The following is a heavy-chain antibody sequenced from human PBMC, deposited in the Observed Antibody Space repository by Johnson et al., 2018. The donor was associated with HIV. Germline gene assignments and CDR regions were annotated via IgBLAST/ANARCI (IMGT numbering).Heavy chain of an antibody. Sequence: VQLVESGGGLVQPGGSLRLSCAASGFTFSSYAMHWVRQAPGKGLEWVAVISYDGSNKYQADSVKVRFTISKDNSKNTLYLQMNSLRAEDTAVYYCARDQRGDIIPTTYDAFDIWGQGTMVTVSS. CDR3: ARDQRGDIIPTTYDAFDI. J-gene: IGHJ3*02. CDR2: ISYDGSNK. CDR1: GFTFSSYA. D-gene: IGHD5-12*01. V-gene: IGHV3-30*04.